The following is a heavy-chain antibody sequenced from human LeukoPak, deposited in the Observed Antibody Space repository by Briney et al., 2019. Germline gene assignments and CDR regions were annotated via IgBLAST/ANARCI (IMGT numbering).Heavy chain of an antibody. J-gene: IGHJ5*02. Sequence: ASVKVSCKASGYTFTSYGISWVRQAPGQGLEWMGWISAYNGNTNYAQKLQGRVTMTTDTSTSTAYMELRSLRSDDTAVYYCARDLLDILTGYSSASGIDPWGQGTLVTVSS. CDR1: GYTFTSYG. D-gene: IGHD3-9*01. CDR2: ISAYNGNT. V-gene: IGHV1-18*01. CDR3: ARDLLDILTGYSSASGIDP.